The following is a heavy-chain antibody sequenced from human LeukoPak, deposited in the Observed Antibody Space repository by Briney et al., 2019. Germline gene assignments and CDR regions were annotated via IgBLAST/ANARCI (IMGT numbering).Heavy chain of an antibody. CDR1: GGSFSGYY. V-gene: IGHV4-34*01. D-gene: IGHD4-23*01. CDR2: INHSGST. CDR3: ARVSGNNDAFDI. J-gene: IGHJ3*02. Sequence: SETLSLTCGVYGGSFSGYYWSWIRQPPGKGLEWIGEINHSGSTNYNPSLKSRVTISVDTSKNQFSLKLSSVTAADTAVYYCARVSGNNDAFDIWGQGTMVTVSS.